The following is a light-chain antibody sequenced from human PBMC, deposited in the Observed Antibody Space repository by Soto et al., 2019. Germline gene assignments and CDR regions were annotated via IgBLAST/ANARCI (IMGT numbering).Light chain of an antibody. CDR3: QQYGSSPQT. J-gene: IGKJ1*01. V-gene: IGKV3-20*01. CDR2: GAS. CDR1: QSVSSSY. Sequence: EIVLTQSPGTLSLSPGERATPSCRASQSVSSSYLAWYQQRPGQAPRLLIYGASNRATGIPDRFSGSGSGTDFTLTISRLEPEDFAVYYCQQYGSSPQTFGQGTKVDIK.